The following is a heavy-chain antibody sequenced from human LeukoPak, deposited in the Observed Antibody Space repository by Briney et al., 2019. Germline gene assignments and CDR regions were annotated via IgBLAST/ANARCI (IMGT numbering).Heavy chain of an antibody. CDR1: GFTVGSNY. J-gene: IGHJ3*02. CDR2: IYSGGST. V-gene: IGHV3-53*01. CDR3: AKLIYYGDYHADI. D-gene: IGHD4-17*01. Sequence: LXLXCXASGFTVGSNYMSWVRQAPGKGLEWVSVIYSGGSTYYADSVKGRFTISRDNSKNTLYLQMNSLRAEDTAVYYCAKLIYYGDYHADIWGQGTMVTVSS.